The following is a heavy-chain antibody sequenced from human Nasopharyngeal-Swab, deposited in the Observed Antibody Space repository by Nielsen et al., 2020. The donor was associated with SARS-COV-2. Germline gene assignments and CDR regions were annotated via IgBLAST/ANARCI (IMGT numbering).Heavy chain of an antibody. D-gene: IGHD1-1*01. CDR2: IDVAGTVT. CDR3: ARGSNDWKGIDY. J-gene: IGHJ4*02. V-gene: IGHV3-74*01. Sequence: GGSLRLSCAASGFTVSGYWMHWVRHAPGKGLVGVSRIDVAGTVTAYADSLKGRFTISRDNAKNTLYLHMNSLRAEDTAIYYCARGSNDWKGIDYWGQGTLVTVSS. CDR1: GFTVSGYW.